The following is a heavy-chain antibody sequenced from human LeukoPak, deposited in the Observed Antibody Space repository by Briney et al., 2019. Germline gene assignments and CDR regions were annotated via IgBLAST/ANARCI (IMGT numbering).Heavy chain of an antibody. CDR2: ISDIGPNT. CDR1: GFTLSNFA. CDR3: TKRLSLRFDAFDI. Sequence: GGSLRLSCAASGFTLSNFAMTWVRQAPGKGLEWVSSISDIGPNTYYAASVKGRFTISRATSKNTLYLQMNSLRAEDTAIYYCTKRLSLRFDAFDIWGPGTMVTVSS. J-gene: IGHJ3*02. D-gene: IGHD3-3*01. V-gene: IGHV3-23*01.